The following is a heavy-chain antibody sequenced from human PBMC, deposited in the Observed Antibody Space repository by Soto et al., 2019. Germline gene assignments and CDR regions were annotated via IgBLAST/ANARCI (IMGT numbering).Heavy chain of an antibody. CDR3: AKAGEVGGTLGLFDY. D-gene: IGHD1-26*01. CDR2: MSSDGSKI. J-gene: IGHJ4*02. Sequence: QVQLVESGGGAVQPGESLRLSCVASGFDFTYYAMHWVRQAPGKGLESVAVMSSDGSKIHHTDSVKGRFTISRDNSKNKLYPQLNRLRKDDTAVYFCAKAGEVGGTLGLFDYWGQGTLVSVSS. V-gene: IGHV3-30*18. CDR1: GFDFTYYA.